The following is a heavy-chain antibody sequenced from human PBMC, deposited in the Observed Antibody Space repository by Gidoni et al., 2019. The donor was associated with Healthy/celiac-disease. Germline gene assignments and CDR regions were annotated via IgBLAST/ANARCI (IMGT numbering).Heavy chain of an antibody. J-gene: IGHJ6*02. D-gene: IGHD1-26*01. CDR2: IIPILGIA. CDR1: GGTFSSYA. Sequence: QVQLVQSGAEVKKPGSSVKVSCKASGGTFSSYAISWVRQAPGQGLEWMGRIIPILGIANYAQKFQGRVTITADKSTSTAYMELSSLRSEDTAVYYCARWSDSGSYSYYYYGMDVWGQGTTVTVSS. V-gene: IGHV1-69*04. CDR3: ARWSDSGSYSYYYYGMDV.